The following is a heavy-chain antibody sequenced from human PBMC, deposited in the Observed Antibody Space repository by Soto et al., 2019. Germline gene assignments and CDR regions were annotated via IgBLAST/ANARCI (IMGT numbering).Heavy chain of an antibody. Sequence: QVQLQESGPGLLKPSQTLSLTCTVSGGFVNSGGSYWSWIRQHPAKGLEWIGFIYNSGNTYYNPSLQSRVTMSVDASKNHFSLQLSSVTAADTAVYYCARDRVSLLGANSFDILGQGTVVTVSS. CDR2: IYNSGNT. J-gene: IGHJ3*02. V-gene: IGHV4-31*03. D-gene: IGHD2-21*01. CDR1: GGFVNSGGSY. CDR3: ARDRVSLLGANSFDI.